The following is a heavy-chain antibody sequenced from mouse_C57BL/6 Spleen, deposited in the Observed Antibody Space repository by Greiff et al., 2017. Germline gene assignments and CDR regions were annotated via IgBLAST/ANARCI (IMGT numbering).Heavy chain of an antibody. D-gene: IGHD4-1*01. J-gene: IGHJ4*01. Sequence: VQLQQSGPELVKPGASVTISCKASGYAFSSSWMNWVKQRPGKGLAWIGRIYPGAGDTNYNGKFKGKATLTADKSSSTAYMQLSSLTSEDSAVYFCATGTGAMDYWGQGTSVTVSS. CDR3: ATGTGAMDY. CDR2: IYPGAGDT. V-gene: IGHV1-82*01. CDR1: GYAFSSSW.